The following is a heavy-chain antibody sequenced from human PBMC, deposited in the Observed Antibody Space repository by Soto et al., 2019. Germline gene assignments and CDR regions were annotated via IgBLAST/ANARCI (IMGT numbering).Heavy chain of an antibody. Sequence: QVLLVQSGPEVKMPGASVKVSCKTSGYTFTAYGLPWLRQAPGQRPEWMGWVSTNNADTNYAPRLQGRVTMTTDKSTTTTYMELRSLRYDDTAVYYCARELNTDPSAYYSFAYWGQGTLVTVSS. V-gene: IGHV1-18*01. D-gene: IGHD3-22*01. J-gene: IGHJ4*02. CDR1: GYTFTAYG. CDR3: ARELNTDPSAYYSFAY. CDR2: VSTNNADT.